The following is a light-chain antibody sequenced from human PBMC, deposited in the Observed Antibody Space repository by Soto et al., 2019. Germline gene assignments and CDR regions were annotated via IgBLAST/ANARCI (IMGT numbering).Light chain of an antibody. Sequence: DIQMTQSPSSLSASVGDRVTIPCRASQSITTYLNWCQQKPGKAPKLLIYAASTLQSGVPSRFSGSGSGTDFTLTISSLQPEDVATYFCQQSDNTPLTFGQGTKLEIK. CDR3: QQSDNTPLT. CDR1: QSITTY. J-gene: IGKJ1*01. CDR2: AAS. V-gene: IGKV1-39*01.